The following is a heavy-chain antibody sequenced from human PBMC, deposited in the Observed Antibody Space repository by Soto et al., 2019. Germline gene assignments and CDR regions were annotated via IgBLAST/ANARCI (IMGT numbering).Heavy chain of an antibody. J-gene: IGHJ6*04. CDR3: ARAVSNWNDGMDV. V-gene: IGHV3-21*04. Sequence: GGSLRLSCAASGFTFSSYSMNWVRQAPGKGLEWVSSISSSSNYIYYADSVKGRFTISRDNAKNSLYLQMNSLRAEDTAVYYCARAVSNWNDGMDVWGKGTTVTVSS. CDR1: GFTFSSYS. CDR2: ISSSSNYI. D-gene: IGHD1-1*01.